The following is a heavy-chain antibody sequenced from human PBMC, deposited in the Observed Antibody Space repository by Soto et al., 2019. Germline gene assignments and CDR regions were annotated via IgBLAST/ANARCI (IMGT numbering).Heavy chain of an antibody. CDR1: GYTFTGYY. Sequence: ASVKVSCKASGYTFTGYYMHWVRQAPGQGLEWMGWINPNSGGTNYAQKFQGRVTMTRDTSISTAYMELSRLRSDDTAVYYCARLQGIAVADDAFDIWGQGTMVTVSS. CDR3: ARLQGIAVADDAFDI. J-gene: IGHJ3*02. V-gene: IGHV1-2*02. CDR2: INPNSGGT. D-gene: IGHD6-19*01.